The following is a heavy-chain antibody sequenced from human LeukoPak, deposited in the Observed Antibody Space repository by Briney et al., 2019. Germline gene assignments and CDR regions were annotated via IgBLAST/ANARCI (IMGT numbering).Heavy chain of an antibody. V-gene: IGHV4-34*01. J-gene: IGHJ3*02. CDR3: ARSTPTVFGIVTLDAFDI. CDR1: GGSFSGYY. CDR2: INHSGST. D-gene: IGHD3-3*01. Sequence: SETLSLTCAVYGGSFSGYYWSWIRQPPGKGLEWIGEINHSGSTNYNPSLKSRVTMSLDTSKNHFSLKLNSVTAADTAVYYCARSTPTVFGIVTLDAFDIWGRGTMVTVSS.